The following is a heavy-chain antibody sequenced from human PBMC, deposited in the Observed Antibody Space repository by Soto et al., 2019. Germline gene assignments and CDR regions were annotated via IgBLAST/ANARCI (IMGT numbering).Heavy chain of an antibody. V-gene: IGHV3-23*01. J-gene: IGHJ4*02. CDR1: GFTFNNYA. D-gene: IGHD2-8*01. Sequence: PGGSLRISCAASGFTFNNYAMNWFRQAPGKGLEWVSTVSGSASTSYSADSVKGRFTISRDNFKSSLYLQMNSLRAEDTAVYYCAKSNWAGATDYWGQGT. CDR3: AKSNWAGATDY. CDR2: VSGSASTS.